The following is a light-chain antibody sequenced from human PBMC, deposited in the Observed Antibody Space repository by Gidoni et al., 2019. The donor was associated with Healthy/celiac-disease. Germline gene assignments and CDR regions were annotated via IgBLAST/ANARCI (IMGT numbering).Light chain of an antibody. CDR2: QDS. V-gene: IGLV3-1*01. CDR3: QAWDSSTVV. Sequence: SYELTQPPSVSVSPGQTASITCSGDNLGDKYACWYQQKPGPSPVLVIYQDSKRPSGIPERVSGSNSGNTATLTISGTQAMDEADYYCQAWDSSTVVFGGGTKLTVL. CDR1: NLGDKY. J-gene: IGLJ2*01.